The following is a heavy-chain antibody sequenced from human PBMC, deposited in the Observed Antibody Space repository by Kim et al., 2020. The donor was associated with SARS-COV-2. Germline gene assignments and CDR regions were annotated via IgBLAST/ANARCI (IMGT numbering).Heavy chain of an antibody. CDR3: ARVGQGNWFKDAFDI. CDR1: GGSISSSNW. CDR2: IYHSGST. V-gene: IGHV4-4*02. J-gene: IGHJ3*02. D-gene: IGHD1-20*01. Sequence: SETLSLTCAVSGGSISSSNWWSWVRQPPGKGLEWIGEIYHSGSTNYNPSLKSRVTISVDKSKNQFSLKLSSVTAADTAVYYCARVGQGNWFKDAFDIWGQGTMVTVSS.